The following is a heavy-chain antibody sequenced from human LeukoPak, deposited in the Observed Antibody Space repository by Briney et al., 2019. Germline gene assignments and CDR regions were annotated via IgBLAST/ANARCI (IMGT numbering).Heavy chain of an antibody. J-gene: IGHJ4*02. CDR1: EFMFSSYE. CDR3: ARDARPVDAIPTFDY. Sequence: PGGSLRLSCAASEFMFSSYEMKWVRQAPGKGLEWVSYINSDGKTVYYADSVKGRFTVSRDNAKKSLYLQMNSLRAEDTAVYYCARDARPVDAIPTFDYWGQGTLVAVSS. CDR2: INSDGKTV. V-gene: IGHV3-48*03. D-gene: IGHD2-8*01.